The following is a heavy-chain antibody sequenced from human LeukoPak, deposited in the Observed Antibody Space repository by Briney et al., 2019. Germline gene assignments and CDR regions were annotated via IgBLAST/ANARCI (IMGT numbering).Heavy chain of an antibody. V-gene: IGHV1-69*04. CDR3: ARDLRVMVRGSGDY. CDR2: IIPILGIA. J-gene: IGHJ4*02. D-gene: IGHD3-10*01. Sequence: ASVKVSCKASGGTFSSYAISWVRQAPGQGLEWMGRIIPILGIANYAQKFQGRVTITADKSTSTAYMELSSLRSEDTAVYYCARDLRVMVRGSGDYWGQGTLVTVSS. CDR1: GGTFSSYA.